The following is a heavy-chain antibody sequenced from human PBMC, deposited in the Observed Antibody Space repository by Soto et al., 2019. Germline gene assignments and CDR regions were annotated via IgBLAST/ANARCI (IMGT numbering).Heavy chain of an antibody. J-gene: IGHJ6*02. CDR2: IYYSGST. V-gene: IGHV4-31*03. Sequence: QVQLQESGPGLVKPSQTLSLTCTVSGGSISSGGYYWSWIRQHPGKGREWIGYIYYSGSTYYNPSLKSRVTISVDTSKNQFSLKLSSVTAADTAVYYCARDADSSGYYRTGFSYYYYGMDVWGQGTTVTVSS. CDR3: ARDADSSGYYRTGFSYYYYGMDV. D-gene: IGHD3-22*01. CDR1: GGSISSGGYY.